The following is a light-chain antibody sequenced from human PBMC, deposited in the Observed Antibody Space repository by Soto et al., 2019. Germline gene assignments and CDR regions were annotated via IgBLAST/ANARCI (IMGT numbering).Light chain of an antibody. CDR1: QDISSW. V-gene: IGKV1D-12*01. J-gene: IGKJ4*01. Sequence: DRFTIPCRASQDISSWLGWYQQKPGKAPKLLIHVTSGLQSGVPSRFSGSGSGTDFTLTIASLQPEDFTTYYSRLRSRHPSRFGGGT. CDR3: RLRSRHPSR. CDR2: VTS.